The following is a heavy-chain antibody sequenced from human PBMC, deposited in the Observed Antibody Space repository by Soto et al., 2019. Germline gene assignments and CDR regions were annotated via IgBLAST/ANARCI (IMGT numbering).Heavy chain of an antibody. CDR1: GYTFTSYD. Sequence: QVQLVQSGAEVKKPGASVKVSCKASGYTFTSYDINWVRQATGQGLEWMGWMNPNSGNTGYAQKFQGRVTMTRNTSKSTACMELSSLRSEDTAVYYCARGYYYCYGMDVWGQGTTVTVSS. J-gene: IGHJ6*02. CDR2: MNPNSGNT. CDR3: ARGYYYCYGMDV. V-gene: IGHV1-8*01.